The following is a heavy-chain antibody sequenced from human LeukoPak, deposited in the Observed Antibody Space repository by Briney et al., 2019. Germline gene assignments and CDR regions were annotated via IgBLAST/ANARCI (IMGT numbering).Heavy chain of an antibody. CDR3: AKDLRSSSWWTNWFDP. J-gene: IGHJ5*02. D-gene: IGHD6-13*01. CDR2: ISGSGGSR. Sequence: GGSLRLSCAASGFTFSSYAMSWVRQAPGKGLEWVSAISGSGGSRYYGGSVKGRFTISRDNSKNTLYLQMNSLRAEDTALYYCAKDLRSSSWWTNWFDPWGQGTLVTVSS. CDR1: GFTFSSYA. V-gene: IGHV3-23*01.